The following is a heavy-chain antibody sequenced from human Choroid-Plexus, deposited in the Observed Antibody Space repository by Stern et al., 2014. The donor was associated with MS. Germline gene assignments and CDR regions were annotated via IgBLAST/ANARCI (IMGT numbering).Heavy chain of an antibody. CDR2: VSYDGSNK. CDR1: GFTFGSCA. J-gene: IGHJ5*02. V-gene: IGHV3-30*18. CDR3: AKDRQYLTYFFDH. D-gene: IGHD2-8*01. Sequence: VQLVQSGGGVVQPGRPLRLSCAASGFTFGSCAMHWVRQAPGKGLEWVAGVSYDGSNKDYADSVKDRFTVSRDNSQNTRYMQMSSLRAEDTAVYYCAKDRQYLTYFFDHWGQGSLVTVSS.